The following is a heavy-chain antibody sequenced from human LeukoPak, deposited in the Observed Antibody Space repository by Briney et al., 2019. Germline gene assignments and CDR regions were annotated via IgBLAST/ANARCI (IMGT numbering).Heavy chain of an antibody. J-gene: IGHJ6*02. CDR2: IIPILNIP. V-gene: IGHV1-69*04. Sequence: SVKVSCKASGGTFDNSAINWVRQAPGQGLEWMGRIIPILNIPNYAQKLQGRVTIAADKSKSTAYMELSSLRSDDTAVYYCAREKMEVGYYGLDVWGQGTTVTVSS. CDR3: AREKMEVGYYGLDV. CDR1: GGTFDNSA. D-gene: IGHD1-1*01.